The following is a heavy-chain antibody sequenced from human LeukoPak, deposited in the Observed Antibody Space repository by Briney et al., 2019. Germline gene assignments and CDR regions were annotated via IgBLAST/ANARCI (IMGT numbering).Heavy chain of an antibody. D-gene: IGHD3-3*01. Sequence: VASVKVSCKASGYTFTGYYMHWVRQAPGQGLEWMGWINPNSGGTNYAQKFQGRVTMTRDTSISTAYRELSRLRSDDTAVYYCARGSRVEFWSVPFQSWGQGTLVPLPS. CDR3: ARGSRVEFWSVPFQS. CDR2: INPNSGGT. J-gene: IGHJ5*02. V-gene: IGHV1-2*02. CDR1: GYTFTGYY.